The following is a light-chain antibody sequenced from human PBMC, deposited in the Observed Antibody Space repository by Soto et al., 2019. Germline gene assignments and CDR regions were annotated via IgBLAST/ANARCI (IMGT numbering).Light chain of an antibody. CDR3: LQHNTYPYT. J-gene: IGKJ2*01. CDR2: AAS. CDR1: QGISNL. V-gene: IGKV1-17*01. Sequence: DIQMTQSPSSLSASVGDRVTITCRASQGISNLLGWFQHKPGKAPKRLIYAASSLQGGVPSRFSGSGSGKEFNLTITGLQPEDFADYYCLQHNTYPYTFGQGTKLEIK.